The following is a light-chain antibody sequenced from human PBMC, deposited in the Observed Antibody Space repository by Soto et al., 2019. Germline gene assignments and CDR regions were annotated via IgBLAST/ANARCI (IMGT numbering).Light chain of an antibody. CDR3: QQYGSSPPYT. V-gene: IGKV3-20*01. CDR1: QSVSSSY. Sequence: EIVLTQSPGTLSLSPGERATLSCRASQSVSSSYLAWYQHKPGQAPRLLIYGASSSATGIPGRFTGSGSGTDFTLTISRLEPEDFAVYYCQQYGSSPPYTFGQGTKLEI. J-gene: IGKJ2*01. CDR2: GAS.